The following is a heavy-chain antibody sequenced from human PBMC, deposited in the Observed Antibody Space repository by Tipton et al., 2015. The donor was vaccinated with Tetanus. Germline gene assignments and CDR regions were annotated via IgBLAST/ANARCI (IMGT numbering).Heavy chain of an antibody. CDR1: GFTFSSYN. Sequence: SLRLSCAASGFTFSSYNMNWVRQAPGKGLEWVSSFSATGGYKYYADSVKGRFTISRDNAKNSLYLQMNSLRAEDTALYYCAKDLEDQYYYGMDVWGRGTTVTVSS. CDR2: FSATGGYK. D-gene: IGHD1-1*01. V-gene: IGHV3-21*01. J-gene: IGHJ6*02. CDR3: AKDLEDQYYYGMDV.